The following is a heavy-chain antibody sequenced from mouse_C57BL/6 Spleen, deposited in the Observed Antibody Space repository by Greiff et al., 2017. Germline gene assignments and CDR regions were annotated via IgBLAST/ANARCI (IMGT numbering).Heavy chain of an antibody. CDR3: ARDYGSRSWYFDV. CDR2: IYPGDGDT. V-gene: IGHV1-80*01. J-gene: IGHJ1*03. Sequence: VQLQQSGAELVKPWASVKISCKASGYAFSSYWMNWVKQRPGKGLEWIGQIYPGDGDTNYNGKFKGKATLTADKSSSTAYMQLSSLTSEDSAVYFCARDYGSRSWYFDVWGTGTTVTVSS. D-gene: IGHD1-1*01. CDR1: GYAFSSYW.